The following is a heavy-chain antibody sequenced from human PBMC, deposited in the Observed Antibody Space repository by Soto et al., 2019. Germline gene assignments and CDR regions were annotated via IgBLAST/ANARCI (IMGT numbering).Heavy chain of an antibody. CDR2: ISGSFGST. CDR1: GFTFSSYA. V-gene: IGHV3-23*01. Sequence: GGSLRLSCAASGFTFSSYAMIWVRQAPVNGLEFVSAISGSFGSTYYADSVKGRFTVSRYNSKNTLYLQMNSLRADDTALYYCAKALTIAARPGYFDYWGQGTMVTVSS. CDR3: AKALTIAARPGYFDY. D-gene: IGHD6-6*01. J-gene: IGHJ4*02.